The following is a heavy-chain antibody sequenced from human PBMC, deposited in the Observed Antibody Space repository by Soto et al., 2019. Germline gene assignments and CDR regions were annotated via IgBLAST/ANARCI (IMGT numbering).Heavy chain of an antibody. Sequence: EVQLLESGGGLVQPGGSLRLSCAASGFTFSSYAMSWVRQAPGKGLEWVSAINGSGGSTYYADSVKGRFTISRDNSKNTLYLQMNSLRAEDTAVYYCAKVGTPSLRPPVLMVYAPDLYWYFDLWGRGTLVTVSS. D-gene: IGHD2-8*01. V-gene: IGHV3-23*01. CDR3: AKVGTPSLRPPVLMVYAPDLYWYFDL. CDR1: GFTFSSYA. J-gene: IGHJ2*01. CDR2: INGSGGST.